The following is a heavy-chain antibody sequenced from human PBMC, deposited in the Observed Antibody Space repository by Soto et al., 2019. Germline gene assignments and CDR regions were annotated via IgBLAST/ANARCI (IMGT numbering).Heavy chain of an antibody. CDR3: TTGPPQAAISFDAFDI. CDR1: GFTFSNAW. Sequence: GGSLRLSCAASGFTFSNAWMSWVRQAPGKGLEWVGRIKSKTDGGTTDYAAPVKGRFTISRDDSKNTLYLQMNSLKTEDTAVYYCTTGPPQAAISFDAFDIWGQGTMVTVSS. D-gene: IGHD2-2*02. CDR2: IKSKTDGGTT. V-gene: IGHV3-15*01. J-gene: IGHJ3*02.